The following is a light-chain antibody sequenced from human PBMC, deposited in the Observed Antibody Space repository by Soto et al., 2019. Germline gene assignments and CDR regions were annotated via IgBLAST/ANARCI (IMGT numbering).Light chain of an antibody. CDR3: QPYGSSRT. J-gene: IGKJ1*01. CDR2: GAS. Sequence: EIVLTQSPGTLSLSPGERATLSCRASQSVSSSYLAWYQQKPGQAPRLLIYGASSRATGIPDRFSGSGSGTDFTFTISRLEPEDFAVYFCQPYGSSRTFGQGTKV. CDR1: QSVSSSY. V-gene: IGKV3-20*01.